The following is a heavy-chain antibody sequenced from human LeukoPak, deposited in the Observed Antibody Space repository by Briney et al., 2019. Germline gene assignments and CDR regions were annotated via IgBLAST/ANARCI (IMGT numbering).Heavy chain of an antibody. D-gene: IGHD6-13*01. CDR3: ARDLRISSSWYGVRGGYYYYGMDV. V-gene: IGHV1-18*01. Sequence: APVKVSCKASGYTFTSYGISWVRQAPGQGLEWMGWISAYNGNTNYAQKLQGRVTMTTDTSTSTAYMELRSLRSDDTAVYYCARDLRISSSWYGVRGGYYYYGMDVWGQGTTVTVSS. CDR1: GYTFTSYG. CDR2: ISAYNGNT. J-gene: IGHJ6*02.